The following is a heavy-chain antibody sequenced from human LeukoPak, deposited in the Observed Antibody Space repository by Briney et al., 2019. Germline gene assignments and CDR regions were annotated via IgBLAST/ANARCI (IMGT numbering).Heavy chain of an antibody. V-gene: IGHV1-18*04. J-gene: IGHJ4*02. CDR3: AREGYCNSTSCYKPFDY. CDR1: GYTFSDYY. CDR2: ISGYNGNT. D-gene: IGHD2-2*01. Sequence: GASVKVSCKASGYTFSDYYMHWMRQAPGQGLEWMGWISGYNGNTNYAQKLQGRVTMTTDTSTSTAYMELRSLRSDDTAVYYCAREGYCNSTSCYKPFDYWGQGTLVTVSS.